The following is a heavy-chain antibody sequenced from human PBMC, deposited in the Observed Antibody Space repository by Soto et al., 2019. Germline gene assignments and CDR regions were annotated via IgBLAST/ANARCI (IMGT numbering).Heavy chain of an antibody. CDR3: ARVAYYYDSSGYFY. D-gene: IGHD3-22*01. V-gene: IGHV3-48*01. Sequence: EVQLVESGGGLVQPGGSLRLSCAASGFTLSSYSMNWVRQAPGKGLEWVSYSSSSGSTKYYADSVKGRFTISRDNAKNSLYLQMNSLRAEDTAVYYCARVAYYYDSSGYFYWGQGTLVTVSS. CDR1: GFTLSSYS. J-gene: IGHJ4*02. CDR2: SSSSGSTK.